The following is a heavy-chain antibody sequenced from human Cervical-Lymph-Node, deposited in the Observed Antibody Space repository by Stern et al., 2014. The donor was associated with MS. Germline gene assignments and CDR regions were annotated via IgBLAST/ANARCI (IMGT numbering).Heavy chain of an antibody. D-gene: IGHD1-26*01. CDR2: ISHDAMHK. V-gene: IGHV3-30*18. Sequence: VQLVESGGGVVQPGRSLRLSCAASGFSFRDYGMHWVRQAPGKGLEWVSLISHDAMHKYYVDSVKGRFTISRDNSKNTLYLQMDSLRPEDTAVYFCAKEGRGKSSGEFEYWGQGNLVTVSS. CDR1: GFSFRDYG. CDR3: AKEGRGKSSGEFEY. J-gene: IGHJ4*02.